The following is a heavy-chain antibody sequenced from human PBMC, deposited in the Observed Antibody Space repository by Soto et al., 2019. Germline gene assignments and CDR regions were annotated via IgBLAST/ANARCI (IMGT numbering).Heavy chain of an antibody. J-gene: IGHJ4*02. CDR3: AKERHSSTSPDQYYFDY. Sequence: GGSLRLSCAASGFTFSSYAMSWVRQAPGKGLEWVSAISGSGGSTYYADSVKGRFTISRDNSKNTLYLQMNSLRAEDTAVYYCAKERHSSTSPDQYYFDYWGQGTLVTVSS. CDR1: GFTFSSYA. D-gene: IGHD2-2*01. V-gene: IGHV3-23*01. CDR2: ISGSGGST.